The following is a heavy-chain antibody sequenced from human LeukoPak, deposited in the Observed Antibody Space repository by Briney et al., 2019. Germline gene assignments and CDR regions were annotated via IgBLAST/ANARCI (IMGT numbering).Heavy chain of an antibody. D-gene: IGHD3-22*01. CDR3: ARDLGYYDNGGSDYGMDV. V-gene: IGHV1-18*01. Sequence: ASVKVSCKASHYTFTTYGISWVRQAPAQGLEWMGWIRADNGNTDYAQKFQGRVTMTTDTSTSTAYMELRSLRSDDTAVYYCARDLGYYDNGGSDYGMDVWDQGTTVTVSS. J-gene: IGHJ6*02. CDR1: HYTFTTYG. CDR2: IRADNGNT.